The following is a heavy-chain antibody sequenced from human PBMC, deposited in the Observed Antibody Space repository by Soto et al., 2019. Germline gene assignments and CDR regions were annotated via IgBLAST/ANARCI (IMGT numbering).Heavy chain of an antibody. CDR1: GFSLSNYM. D-gene: IGHD6-13*01. J-gene: IGHJ6*02. V-gene: IGHV3-48*01. CDR2: ISNSGSSI. CDR3: ARDRMYSSSWYYYYGMDV. Sequence: GGYLRLSCAASGFSLSNYMMNWVRQAQGQGLEWIAYISNSGSSIDYADSVKGRFTISRDNSKNTLYLQMNSLRAEDTAVYYCARDRMYSSSWYYYYGMDVWGQGTTVTVSS.